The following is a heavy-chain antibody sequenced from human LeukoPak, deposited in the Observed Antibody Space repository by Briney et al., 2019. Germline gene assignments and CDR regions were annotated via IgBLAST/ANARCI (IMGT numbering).Heavy chain of an antibody. CDR2: IYNGGST. D-gene: IGHD1-26*01. CDR1: GFTVSSNY. CDR3: ARGGSIVGATNTFDI. Sequence: GGSLRLSCAASGFTVSSNYMSWVRQAPGKGLEWVSVIYNGGSTYYADSVRGRFTISRHNSENTLYLQMNYLRAEDTAVYYCARGGSIVGATNTFDIWGQGTMVTVSS. V-gene: IGHV3-53*04. J-gene: IGHJ3*02.